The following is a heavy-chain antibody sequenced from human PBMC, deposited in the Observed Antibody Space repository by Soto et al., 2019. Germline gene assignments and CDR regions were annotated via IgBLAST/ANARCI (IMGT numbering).Heavy chain of an antibody. CDR3: ATPHLRGRQYDYRSPATASLYHSGLGV. Sequence: QVLLAQSGAEVKKPGSSVKVSCLTSRGTFNTSPISWVRQAPGQGLEWLGDIVPVVGMVNYAQQFQDRLNLTADESPTRVCMEVSRLTPEDTAVYFCATPHLRGRQYDYRSPATASLYHSGLGVWGQGTTVIVSS. J-gene: IGHJ6*02. CDR1: RGTFNTSP. V-gene: IGHV1-69*01. CDR2: IVPVVGMV. D-gene: IGHD3-3*01.